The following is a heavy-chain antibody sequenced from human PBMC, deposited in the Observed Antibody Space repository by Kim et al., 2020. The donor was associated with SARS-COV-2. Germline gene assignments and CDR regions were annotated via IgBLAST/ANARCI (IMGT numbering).Heavy chain of an antibody. CDR2: ILNDGTND. J-gene: IGHJ1*01. CDR3: ASAWGAGPDFRH. CDR1: GISFSAYG. V-gene: IGHV3-30*03. D-gene: IGHD7-27*01. Sequence: GGSLRLSCEVSGISFSAYGMHWVRQAPGQGLEWVAIILNDGTNDNYVDSVQGRFTVSRDNHKNTLYLQMNSLTPEDTAVYYCASAWGAGPDFRHWGWGIL.